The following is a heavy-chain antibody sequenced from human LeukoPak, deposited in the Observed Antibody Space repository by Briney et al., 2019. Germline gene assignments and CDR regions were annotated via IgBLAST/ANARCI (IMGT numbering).Heavy chain of an antibody. D-gene: IGHD6-6*01. CDR3: AKDRQLVIDY. V-gene: IGHV3-30*18. J-gene: IGHJ4*02. CDR2: ISYDGSNK. CDR1: GFTFSSYG. Sequence: PGGSLRLSCAASGFTFSSYGMHWVRQAPGKGLEWVAVISYDGSNKYYADSVRGRFIISRDNSKNTLYLQMNSLRAEDTAVYYCAKDRQLVIDYWGQGTLVTVSS.